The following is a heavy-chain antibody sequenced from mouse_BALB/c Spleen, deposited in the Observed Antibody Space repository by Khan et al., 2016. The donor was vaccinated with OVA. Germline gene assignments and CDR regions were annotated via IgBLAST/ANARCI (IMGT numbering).Heavy chain of an antibody. CDR2: IWTGGST. D-gene: IGHD2-1*01. CDR3: ARYYGNYGWYFDV. V-gene: IGHV2-9*02. J-gene: IGHJ1*01. CDR1: GLSLTSYG. Sequence: QVQLKESGPGLVAPSQSLSITCTVSGLSLTSYGVHWVRQPPGKGLEWLGVIWTGGSTIYNSALMSRLSISKDNSKSQVFLKMNSLQTADTAMYYCARYYGNYGWYFDVWGAGTTVTVSS.